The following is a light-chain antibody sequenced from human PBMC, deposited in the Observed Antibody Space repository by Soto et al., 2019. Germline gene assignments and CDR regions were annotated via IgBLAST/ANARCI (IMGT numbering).Light chain of an antibody. CDR1: SSDVGGYNY. J-gene: IGLJ2*01. Sequence: QSALTQPPSASGSPGQSVTISCTGTSSDVGGYNYVSWYQQHPGKAPKLMIYEVSKRPSGVPDRFSGSKSGNTASLTVSGLQAEDEADYYCISYAGSNNLVVGGGTKLTVL. V-gene: IGLV2-8*01. CDR2: EVS. CDR3: ISYAGSNNLV.